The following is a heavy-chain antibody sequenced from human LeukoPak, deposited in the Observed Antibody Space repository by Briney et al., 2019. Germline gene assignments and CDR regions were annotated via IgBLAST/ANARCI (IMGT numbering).Heavy chain of an antibody. D-gene: IGHD3-3*01. Sequence: PGGSLRLSCAASGFTFSGSAMHWVRQASGKGLEWVGRISSKANSYATVYAASVKGRFIISRDDSKNTAYLQMNSLKTEDTAVYYCTIHDFSSDYWGQGTLVTVFS. CDR1: GFTFSGSA. J-gene: IGHJ4*02. CDR3: TIHDFSSDY. CDR2: ISSKANSYAT. V-gene: IGHV3-73*01.